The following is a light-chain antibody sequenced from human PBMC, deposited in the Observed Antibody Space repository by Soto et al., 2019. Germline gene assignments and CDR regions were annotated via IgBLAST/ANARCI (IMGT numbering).Light chain of an antibody. Sequence: QSALTQAASVSGSPGQSITISCTGTSSDIGSYNYVSWYQQHPGKAPKLMIYDVSSRPSGVSDRFAGSKSGNTASLTISGLQGEDGADYYCSSYTSSSTWVFGGGTQLTVL. V-gene: IGLV2-14*01. J-gene: IGLJ3*02. CDR3: SSYTSSSTWV. CDR1: SSDIGSYNY. CDR2: DVS.